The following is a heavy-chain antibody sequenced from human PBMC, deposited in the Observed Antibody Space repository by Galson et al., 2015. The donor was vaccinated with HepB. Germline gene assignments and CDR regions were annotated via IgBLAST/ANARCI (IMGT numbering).Heavy chain of an antibody. D-gene: IGHD3-22*01. J-gene: IGHJ3*02. V-gene: IGHV1-58*02. CDR2: IVVGSGNT. CDR1: GFIFTSSA. Sequence: SVKVSCKASGFIFTSSAMQWVRQARGQRLEWIGWIVVGSGNTNYAQKFQERVTITRDMSTSTAYMELSSLRSEDTAVYYCAADYYYDSSGPPIAAFDIWGQGTMVTVSS. CDR3: AADYYYDSSGPPIAAFDI.